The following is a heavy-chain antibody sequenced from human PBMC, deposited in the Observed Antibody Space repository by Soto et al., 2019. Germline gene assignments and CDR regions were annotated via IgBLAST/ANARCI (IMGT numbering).Heavy chain of an antibody. CDR3: ARTMLLGWFDP. CDR2: IHHSGNT. D-gene: IGHD2-15*01. J-gene: IGHJ5*02. CDR1: GGSISSDTYS. V-gene: IGHV4-30-2*01. Sequence: QLQLQESGSGLVKPSQTLSLTCAVSGGSISSDTYSWSWIRQPPGKGLEWVGYIHHSGNTYFNPSLKSRVTISVDRSKNQLSLKLTSETAADTAVYYCARTMLLGWFDPWGQGTLVTVSS.